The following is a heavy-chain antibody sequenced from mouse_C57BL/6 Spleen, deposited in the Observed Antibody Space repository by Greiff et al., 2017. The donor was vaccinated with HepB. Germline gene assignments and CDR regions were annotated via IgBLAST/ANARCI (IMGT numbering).Heavy chain of an antibody. CDR3: ARDGYYYGSSYWYFDV. Sequence: DVMLVESGGGLVKPGGSLKLSCAASGFTFSSYAMSWVRQTPEKRLAWVATISDGGSYTYYPDNVEGRFTISRYNAKNNLYLQMRHLKSEDTAMYYCARDGYYYGSSYWYFDVWGTGTTVTVSS. J-gene: IGHJ1*03. V-gene: IGHV5-4*01. CDR1: GFTFSSYA. CDR2: ISDGGSYT. D-gene: IGHD1-1*01.